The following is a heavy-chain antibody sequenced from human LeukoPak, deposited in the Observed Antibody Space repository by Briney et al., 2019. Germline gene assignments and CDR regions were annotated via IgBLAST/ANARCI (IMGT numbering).Heavy chain of an antibody. CDR1: GGSISSYY. J-gene: IGHJ3*02. V-gene: IGHV4-59*01. CDR3: ARLSGITGTTVALDAFDI. CDR2: IYYSGST. Sequence: SETLSLTCIVSGGSISSYYWSWIRQPPGKGLEWIGYIYYSGSTNYNPSLKSRVTISVDTSKNQFSLKLSSVTAADTAVYYCARLSGITGTTVALDAFDIWGQGTMVTVSS. D-gene: IGHD1-7*01.